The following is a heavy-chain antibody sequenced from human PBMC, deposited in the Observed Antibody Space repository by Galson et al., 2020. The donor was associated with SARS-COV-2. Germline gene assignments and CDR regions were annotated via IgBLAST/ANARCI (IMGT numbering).Heavy chain of an antibody. CDR2: ISYDGSNK. V-gene: IGHV3-30-3*01. J-gene: IGHJ4*02. Sequence: GESLKISCAASGFTFSSYAMHWVRQAPGKGLEWVAVISYDGSNKYYADSVKGRFTISRDNSKNTLYLQMNSLRAEDTAVYYCARDLVGEFSYFDYWGQGTLVTVSS. CDR1: GFTFSSYA. CDR3: ARDLVGEFSYFDY. D-gene: IGHD2-2*01.